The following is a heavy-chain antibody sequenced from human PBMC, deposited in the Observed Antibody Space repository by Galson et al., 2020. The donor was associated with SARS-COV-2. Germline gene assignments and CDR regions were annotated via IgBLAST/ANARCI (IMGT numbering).Heavy chain of an antibody. Sequence: SETLYLTCAVYGGSFRGYYWNWIRQPPGKGLEWIGEITPSGSTNYNPSLKSRVTISVDTSKNQFSLKLSSVTAADTAVYYCARGPGTTRVLTGYYTLFDYWGQGTPVTGSS. CDR3: ARGPGTTRVLTGYYTLFDY. CDR1: GGSFRGYY. CDR2: ITPSGST. J-gene: IGHJ4*02. D-gene: IGHD3-9*01. V-gene: IGHV4-34*01.